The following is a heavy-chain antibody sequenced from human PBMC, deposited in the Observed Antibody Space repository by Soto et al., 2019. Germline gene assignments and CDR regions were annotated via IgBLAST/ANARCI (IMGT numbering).Heavy chain of an antibody. CDR3: ARQGFGVLHGLVDV. CDR2: FYYGGSP. Sequence: SETLSLTCTVSGDSIRSSSHYWAWNRQPPGKGLEWIGGFYYGGSPYYNSSLKSRVTMSVDTSKNQFSLNLNSVTAADTAVYYCARQGFGVLHGLVDVWGQGTTVTVSS. V-gene: IGHV4-39*01. D-gene: IGHD3-10*01. J-gene: IGHJ6*02. CDR1: GDSIRSSSHY.